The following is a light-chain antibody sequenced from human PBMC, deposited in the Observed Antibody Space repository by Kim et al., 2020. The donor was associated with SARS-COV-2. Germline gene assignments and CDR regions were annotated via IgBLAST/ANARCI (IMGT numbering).Light chain of an antibody. CDR2: AAS. J-gene: IGKJ1*01. CDR1: QGISKD. V-gene: IGKV1-27*01. Sequence: SASVGERVTIPCRASQGISKDLAWYQQKPGNAPKLLIFAASALQSGVPTRFSGSGSGTDFTLTISSLQPEDVATYYCQKYNGAPWTFGQGTKLEIK. CDR3: QKYNGAPWT.